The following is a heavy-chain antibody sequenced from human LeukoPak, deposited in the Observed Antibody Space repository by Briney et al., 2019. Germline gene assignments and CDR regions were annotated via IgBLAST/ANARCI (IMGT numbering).Heavy chain of an antibody. CDR1: GGSISSYY. J-gene: IGHJ4*02. CDR3: ATAYSNYVYFDY. V-gene: IGHV4-59*01. Sequence: PSETLSLTCTVSGGSISSYYWSWIRQPPGKGLEWIGYIYYSGSTNYNPSLMSRVIISVDTSKNQFSLKLRSVTAADTAVYYCATAYSNYVYFDYWGQGTLVTVSS. D-gene: IGHD4-11*01. CDR2: IYYSGST.